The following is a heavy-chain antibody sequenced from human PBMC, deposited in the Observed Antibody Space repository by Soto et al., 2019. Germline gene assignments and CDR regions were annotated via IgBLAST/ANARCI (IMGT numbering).Heavy chain of an antibody. CDR2: VYYSGTT. V-gene: IGHV4-39*02. CDR3: ARESRYNWFDP. J-gene: IGHJ5*02. CDR1: GGSISIRDYY. Sequence: QMQLQESGPGLVKPSETLSLTCTVSGGSISIRDYYWGWIRQPPGKGLEWIGSVYYSGTTYYNPSPKSRVTISVDTSKNQFSLKVSSVTAADTAVYYCARESRYNWFDPWGQGTLVTVSS.